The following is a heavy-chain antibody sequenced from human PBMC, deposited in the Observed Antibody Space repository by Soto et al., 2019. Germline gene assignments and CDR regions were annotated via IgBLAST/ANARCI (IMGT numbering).Heavy chain of an antibody. J-gene: IGHJ5*02. Sequence: ASVKVSCKASGYTFINYGISWVRQAPGQGLDWLGWISAYNGNTNYAQKFQGWVTMTRDTSISTAYMELSRLRSDDTAVYYCARVPHHDHGDYLSFRFDPWGQGTLVTVSS. CDR3: ARVPHHDHGDYLSFRFDP. CDR2: ISAYNGNT. CDR1: GYTFINYG. D-gene: IGHD4-17*01. V-gene: IGHV1-18*01.